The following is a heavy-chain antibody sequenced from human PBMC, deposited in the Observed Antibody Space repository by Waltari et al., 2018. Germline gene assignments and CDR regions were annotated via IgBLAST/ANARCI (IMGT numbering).Heavy chain of an antibody. J-gene: IGHJ4*02. D-gene: IGHD3-10*01. CDR1: GFAFMSYG. V-gene: IGHV3-30*02. Sequence: QVLLVESGGGVVQPGGSRRLSGSASGFAFMSYGCRWFRQAPGKGLEWVAFIRYDGSNKYYADSVKGRFTISRDNSKNTLYLQMNSLRAEDTAVYYCAKVELSMVRGAADYWGQGTLVTVSS. CDR3: AKVELSMVRGAADY. CDR2: IRYDGSNK.